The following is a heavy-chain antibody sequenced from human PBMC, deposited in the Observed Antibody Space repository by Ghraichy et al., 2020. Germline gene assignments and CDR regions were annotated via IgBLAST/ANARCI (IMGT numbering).Heavy chain of an antibody. CDR2: INHSGST. J-gene: IGHJ4*02. D-gene: IGHD6-6*01. Sequence: SETLSLTCAVYGGSFSGYYWSWIRQPPGKGLEWIGEINHSGSTNYNPSLKSRVTISVDTSKNQFSLKLSSVTAADTAVYYCARQRRYLFDLAARAFDYWGQGTLVTVSS. CDR1: GGSFSGYY. V-gene: IGHV4-34*01. CDR3: ARQRRYLFDLAARAFDY.